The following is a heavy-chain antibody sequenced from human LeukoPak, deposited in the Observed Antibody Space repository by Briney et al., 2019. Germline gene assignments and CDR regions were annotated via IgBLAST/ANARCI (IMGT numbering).Heavy chain of an antibody. D-gene: IGHD2-2*01. J-gene: IGHJ4*02. CDR2: IKQDGSEK. CDR3: ARAPADDDH. CDR1: GFTFSSYA. Sequence: RPGRSLRLSCAASGFTFSSYAMHWVRQAPGKGLEWVANIKQDGSEKYYVDSVKGRFTISRDNAKNSLYLQMNSLRAEDTAVYYCARAPADDDHWGQGTLVTVSS. V-gene: IGHV3-7*01.